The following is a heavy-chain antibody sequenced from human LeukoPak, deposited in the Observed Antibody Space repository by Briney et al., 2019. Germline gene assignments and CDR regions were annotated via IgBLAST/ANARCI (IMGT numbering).Heavy chain of an antibody. CDR2: ISSSGSNI. CDR3: AELGITMIGGV. CDR1: GFTFSSYE. Sequence: GGSLRLSCAASGFTFSSYEMNWVRQAPGKGLEWVSYISSSGSNIYYADSVKGRFTISRDNTKNSLYLQMNSLRAEDTAVYYCAELGITMIGGVWGKGTTVTISS. V-gene: IGHV3-48*03. J-gene: IGHJ6*04. D-gene: IGHD3-10*02.